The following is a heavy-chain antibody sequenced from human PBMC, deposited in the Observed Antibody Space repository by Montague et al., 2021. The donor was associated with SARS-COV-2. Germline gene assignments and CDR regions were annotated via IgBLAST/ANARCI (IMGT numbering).Heavy chain of an antibody. J-gene: IGHJ5*02. Sequence: SETLSLTCTVSGGSISTYYYWGWIRQPPGKGLEWIGSIYYGGSTYYNPSLKSRVTISVDTSMNHFSLKLSSVTAADTAVYYCARGPRITMIVVVITDIWFDPWGQGTLVTVSS. D-gene: IGHD3-22*01. CDR1: GGSISTYYY. V-gene: IGHV4-39*02. CDR2: IYYGGST. CDR3: ARGPRITMIVVVITDIWFDP.